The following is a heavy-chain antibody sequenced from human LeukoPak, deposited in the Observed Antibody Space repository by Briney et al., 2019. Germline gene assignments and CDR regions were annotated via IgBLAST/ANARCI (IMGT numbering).Heavy chain of an antibody. J-gene: IGHJ4*02. CDR3: ARGRPHGNDY. CDR1: GFTFSSYA. Sequence: GGSLRLSCSASGFTFSSYAMNWVRQAPGKGLVWVSRIASDGSSTTYADSVKGRFSISRDNAKNTLYLQMNSLRVEDTAVYYCARGRPHGNDYWGQGTLVTVSS. V-gene: IGHV3-74*01. CDR2: IASDGSST. D-gene: IGHD4-23*01.